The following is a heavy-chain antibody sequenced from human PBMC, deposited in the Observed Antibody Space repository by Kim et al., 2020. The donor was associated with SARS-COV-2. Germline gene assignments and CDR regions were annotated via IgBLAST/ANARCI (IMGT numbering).Heavy chain of an antibody. CDR2: ISYDGSNK. Sequence: GGSLRLSCAASGFTFSSYAMHWVRQAPGKGLEWVAVISYDGSNKYYADSVKGRFTISRDNSKNTLHLQMNSLRAEDTAVYYCARAKQVLLWFGEDYVAFDIWGQGRMVTVSS. V-gene: IGHV3-30*04. CDR1: GFTFSSYA. D-gene: IGHD3-10*01. J-gene: IGHJ3*02. CDR3: ARAKQVLLWFGEDYVAFDI.